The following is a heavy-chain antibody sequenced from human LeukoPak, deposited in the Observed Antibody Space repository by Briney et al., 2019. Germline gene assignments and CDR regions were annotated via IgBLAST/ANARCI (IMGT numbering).Heavy chain of an antibody. D-gene: IGHD3-10*01. J-gene: IGHJ4*02. CDR2: IYYSGST. CDR3: ARLTGLTYYYGSGSYFFDY. V-gene: IGHV4-39*01. Sequence: NPSETLSLTCTVSGGSISSGSYYWGWIRQPPGKGLEWIGSIYYSGSTYYNPSLKSRVTISVDTSKNQFSLKLSSVTAADTAVYYCARLTGLTYYYGSGSYFFDYWGQGTLVTVSS. CDR1: GGSISSGSYY.